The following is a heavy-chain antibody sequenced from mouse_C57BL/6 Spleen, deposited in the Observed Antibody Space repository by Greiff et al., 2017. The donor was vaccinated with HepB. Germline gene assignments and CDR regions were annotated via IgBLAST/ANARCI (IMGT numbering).Heavy chain of an antibody. D-gene: IGHD4-1*01. J-gene: IGHJ1*03. CDR3: ARGLTGTRGYFDV. CDR1: GYTFTSYW. V-gene: IGHV1-50*01. Sequence: VQLQQPGAELVKPGASVKLSCKASGYTFTSYWMQWVKQRPGQGLEWIGEIDPSDSYTNYNQKFKGKATLTVDTSSSTAYMQLSSLTSEDSAVYYCARGLTGTRGYFDVWGTGTTVTVSS. CDR2: IDPSDSYT.